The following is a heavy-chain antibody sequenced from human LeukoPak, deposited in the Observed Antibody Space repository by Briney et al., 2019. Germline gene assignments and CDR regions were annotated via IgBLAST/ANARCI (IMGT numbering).Heavy chain of an antibody. V-gene: IGHV3-30*18. CDR2: ISSAGNNQ. D-gene: IGHD3-22*01. CDR1: GFTFSNYG. CDR3: AKGAGGSRYYDSSGYYYYAY. Sequence: GGSLRLSCAASGFTFSNYGMHWVRQAPGKGLEWVAVISSAGNNQYYVDSVKGRFTISRDNSKNTLYLQMKRLRAEDTAVCYCAKGAGGSRYYDSSGYYYYAYWGQGPLVTVSS. J-gene: IGHJ4*02.